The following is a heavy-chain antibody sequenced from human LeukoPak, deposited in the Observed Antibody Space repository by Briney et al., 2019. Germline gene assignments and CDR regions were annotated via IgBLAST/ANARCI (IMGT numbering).Heavy chain of an antibody. CDR1: GFTFSSYA. CDR3: AKVVGTEYFIY. J-gene: IGHJ4*02. CDR2: ICGSGGST. D-gene: IGHD1-1*01. V-gene: IGHV3-23*01. Sequence: GGSLRLSCAASGFTFSSYAMSWVRQAPGKGLEWVSAICGSGGSTYYADSVKGRFTISRDNSKTTLSLHRNSLPAEDTAVYYCAKVVGTEYFIYWGQGTLVTVSS.